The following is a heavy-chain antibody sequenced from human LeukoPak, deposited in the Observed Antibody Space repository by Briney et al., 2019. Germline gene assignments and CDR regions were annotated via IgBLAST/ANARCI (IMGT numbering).Heavy chain of an antibody. V-gene: IGHV1-46*01. CDR2: INPSGGST. CDR3: ASTGYSPHHDAFDI. Sequence: ASVKVSCKASGYTFASYYLYWVRQAPGQGLEWMGIINPSGGSTNYAQKFQGRVAMTRDTSTSTVYMELSSLRSEDTAVYHCASTGYSPHHDAFDIWGQGTMVTVSS. J-gene: IGHJ3*02. CDR1: GYTFASYY. D-gene: IGHD1-26*01.